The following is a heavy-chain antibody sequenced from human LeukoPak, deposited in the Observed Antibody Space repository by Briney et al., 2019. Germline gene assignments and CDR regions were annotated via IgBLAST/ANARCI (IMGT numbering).Heavy chain of an antibody. CDR3: ARDSLLEPFDY. V-gene: IGHV3-21*01. Sequence: GGSLRLSCAASGFTFSGYAMSWVRQAPGKGLEWVSSISSSSSYIYYADSVKGRFTISRDNAKNSLYLQMNSLRAEDTAVYYCARDSLLEPFDYWGQGTLVTVSS. CDR2: ISSSSSYI. J-gene: IGHJ4*02. D-gene: IGHD1-1*01. CDR1: GFTFSGYA.